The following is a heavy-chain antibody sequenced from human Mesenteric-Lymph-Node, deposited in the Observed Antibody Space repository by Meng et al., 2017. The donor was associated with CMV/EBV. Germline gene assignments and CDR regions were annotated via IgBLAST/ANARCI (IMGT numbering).Heavy chain of an antibody. J-gene: IGHJ5*02. CDR1: GFTFSDYY. CDR2: IGSSGSTI. V-gene: IGHV3-11*04. D-gene: IGHD5-18*01. Sequence: GGSLRLSCAASGFTFSDYYMSWIRQAPGKGLEWVSYIGSSGSTIKYADSVKGRFTISRDNAKNSLYLQMNSLRAEDTAVYYCARDLPTGYSYGENWFDPWGQGTLVTVSS. CDR3: ARDLPTGYSYGENWFDP.